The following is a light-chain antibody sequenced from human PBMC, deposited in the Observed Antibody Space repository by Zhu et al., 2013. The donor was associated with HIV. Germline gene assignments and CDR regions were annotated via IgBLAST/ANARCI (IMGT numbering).Light chain of an antibody. CDR3: SSYTINTLQL. Sequence: QSALTQPASVSGSPGQSITISCSGTSSDIGDYNYVSWYQHHPGKAPKLIIYDVTIRPSDISYRFSGSKSGNTASLTISGLQAEDEGDYYCSSYTINTLQLFGGGTKLTVL. CDR1: SSDIGDYNY. J-gene: IGLJ3*02. V-gene: IGLV2-14*01. CDR2: DVT.